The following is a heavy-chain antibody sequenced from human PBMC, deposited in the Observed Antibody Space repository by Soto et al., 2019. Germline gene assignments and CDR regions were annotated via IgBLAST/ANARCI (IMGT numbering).Heavy chain of an antibody. Sequence: ASVKVSCKASGYTFTSYDINWVRQATGQGLEWMGWMNPNSGNTGYAQKFQGRVTMTRNTSISTAYMELSSLRSEDTAVYYCARATRITMVRGVHYYFDYWGQGTLVTVSS. D-gene: IGHD3-10*01. V-gene: IGHV1-8*01. CDR1: GYTFTSYD. J-gene: IGHJ4*02. CDR3: ARATRITMVRGVHYYFDY. CDR2: MNPNSGNT.